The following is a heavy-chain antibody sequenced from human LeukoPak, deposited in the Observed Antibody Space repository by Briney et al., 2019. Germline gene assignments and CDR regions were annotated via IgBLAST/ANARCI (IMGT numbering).Heavy chain of an antibody. J-gene: IGHJ6*03. CDR2: IIPILGIA. Sequence: SVKVSCKASGGTFSSYAISWVRQAPGQGLEWMGRIIPILGIANYAQKFQGRVTITADKSTSTAYMELSSLRSEDTAVYYCARGGDRAGYYYYMDVWGKGTTVTVSS. D-gene: IGHD3-16*01. V-gene: IGHV1-69*04. CDR3: ARGGDRAGYYYYMDV. CDR1: GGTFSSYA.